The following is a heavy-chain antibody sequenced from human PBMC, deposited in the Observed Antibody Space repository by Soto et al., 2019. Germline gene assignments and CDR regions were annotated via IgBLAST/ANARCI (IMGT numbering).Heavy chain of an antibody. J-gene: IGHJ4*02. CDR1: GGSYSSGDYY. CDR2: IYYGGIT. CDR3: ARQYGGYEYYFDY. Sequence: TSETLSLTCTVSGGSYSSGDYYWSWIRQSPGKGLEWIGYIYYGGITNYNPSLKSRLTISVDTSKNQFSLKLSSVTAADTAVYYCARQYGGYEYYFDYWGQGTLVTVS. D-gene: IGHD5-12*01. V-gene: IGHV4-30-4*01.